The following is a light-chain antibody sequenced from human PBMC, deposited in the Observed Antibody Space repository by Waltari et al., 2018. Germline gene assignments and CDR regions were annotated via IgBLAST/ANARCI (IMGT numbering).Light chain of an antibody. Sequence: SSELTQDPAVSVALGQTVRITCQGASLRSCYASWYQQKPGQAPVLVIYGKNNRPSGIPDRFSGSSSGNTASLTITGAQAEDEADYYCNSRDSSGNHVVFGGGTKLTVL. V-gene: IGLV3-19*01. CDR2: GKN. CDR3: NSRDSSGNHVV. J-gene: IGLJ2*01. CDR1: SLRSCY.